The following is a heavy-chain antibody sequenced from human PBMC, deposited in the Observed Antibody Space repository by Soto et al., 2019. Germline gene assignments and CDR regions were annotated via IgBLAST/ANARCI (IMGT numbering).Heavy chain of an antibody. V-gene: IGHV3-48*02. Sequence: EVQLVESGGGLVQPGGSLRLSCAASGFTFSSYSMNWVRQAPGKGLEWVSCITSSSSTIYYADSVKGRFTMSRDNAKNSLYLQMNSLRDEDTAVYYCARESLLGYWGRGTLVSVSS. CDR1: GFTFSSYS. J-gene: IGHJ4*02. CDR3: ARESLLGY. CDR2: ITSSSSTI.